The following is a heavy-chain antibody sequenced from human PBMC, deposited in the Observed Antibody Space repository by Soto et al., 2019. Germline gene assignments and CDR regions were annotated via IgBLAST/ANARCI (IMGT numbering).Heavy chain of an antibody. Sequence: GVSLRLSCAASGLKFSSHAVSWVRQNPGKGLEWVSAISGSGGSTYYADSVKGRFTISRDNSKNTLYLQMYSLRAEDTAVYYCAQVHGLYSGYDYVPDYLVQGTLVTGFS. J-gene: IGHJ4*02. CDR3: AQVHGLYSGYDYVPDY. V-gene: IGHV3-23*01. CDR2: ISGSGGST. CDR1: GLKFSSHA. D-gene: IGHD5-12*01.